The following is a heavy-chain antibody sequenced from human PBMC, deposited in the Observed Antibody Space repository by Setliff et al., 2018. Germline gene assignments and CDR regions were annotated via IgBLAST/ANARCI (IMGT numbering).Heavy chain of an antibody. Sequence: SVKGSCKASGATFSSYGISWVRQAPGQGLEWMGGTIPMFGTTEYAQKFQGRRTIITDESTNTTFMQLSSLRSDDTAVYYCVREGVDRRSSTDYRYYMDVWGKGTPVTVSS. V-gene: IGHV1-69*05. J-gene: IGHJ6*03. CDR3: VREGVDRRSSTDYRYYMDV. CDR1: GATFSSYG. D-gene: IGHD6-6*01. CDR2: TIPMFGTT.